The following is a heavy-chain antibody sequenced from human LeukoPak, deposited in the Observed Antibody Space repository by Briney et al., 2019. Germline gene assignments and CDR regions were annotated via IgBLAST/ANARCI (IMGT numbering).Heavy chain of an antibody. Sequence: PGGSLRLSCVASGFTFSSYWMHWVRQAPGKGLMWVSRINSDGSSISYADSVKVRFTISRDNAKNTLHLQMNSLRAEDTAVYYCARDRPYYDSSAYPLYWGQGTLVTVSS. CDR2: INSDGSSI. V-gene: IGHV3-74*01. D-gene: IGHD3-22*01. CDR3: ARDRPYYDSSAYPLY. J-gene: IGHJ4*02. CDR1: GFTFSSYW.